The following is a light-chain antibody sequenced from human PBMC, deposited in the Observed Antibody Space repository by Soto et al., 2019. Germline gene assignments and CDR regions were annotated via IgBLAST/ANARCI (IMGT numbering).Light chain of an antibody. J-gene: IGLJ3*02. CDR3: SSYTSINPLV. CDR1: SSDVGGYNY. V-gene: IGLV2-14*01. Sequence: QSALTQPASVSGSPGQSITISCTGTSSDVGGYNYVSWYQQHPGKAPKLMIYEVSNRPSGVSNRFSGSKSGNTASLTISGLQAEDEADYYCSSYTSINPLVFGGGTQLTVL. CDR2: EVS.